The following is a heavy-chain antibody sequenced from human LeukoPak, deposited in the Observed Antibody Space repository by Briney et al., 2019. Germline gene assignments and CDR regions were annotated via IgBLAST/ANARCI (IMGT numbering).Heavy chain of an antibody. CDR1: GFTFSSYA. Sequence: GGSLRLSCAASGFTFSSYAMSWVRQAPGKGLEWVSGISGSGGRTYFADSVKGRFTISRDNSKNTLYLQMNSLRAEDTAVYYCGKAGGGGAITLVRGVKGDYYYMDVWGKGTTVTISS. J-gene: IGHJ6*03. CDR2: ISGSGGRT. CDR3: GKAGGGGAITLVRGVKGDYYYMDV. D-gene: IGHD3-10*01. V-gene: IGHV3-23*01.